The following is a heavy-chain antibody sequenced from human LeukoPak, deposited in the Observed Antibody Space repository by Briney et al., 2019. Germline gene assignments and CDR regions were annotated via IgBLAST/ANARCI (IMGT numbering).Heavy chain of an antibody. CDR2: IYPSGRT. J-gene: IGHJ4*02. V-gene: IGHV4-59*13. D-gene: IGHD1-26*01. CDR1: YGSINNYY. CDR3: ARLSGSPHPPFDY. Sequence: PSETLSLTCSVSYGSINNYYWSWIRQPPGKGLEWIGYIYPSGRTAYTPSLKGRVTMSVDTSKNQHYLKLTSVTAADTAVYYCARLSGSPHPPFDYWGQGTLVTVSS.